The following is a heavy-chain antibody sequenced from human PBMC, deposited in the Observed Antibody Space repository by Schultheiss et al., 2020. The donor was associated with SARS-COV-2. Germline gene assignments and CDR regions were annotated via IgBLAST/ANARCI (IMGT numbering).Heavy chain of an antibody. CDR1: GFTFDDYA. D-gene: IGHD4-17*01. CDR2: ISYDGSNK. J-gene: IGHJ4*02. V-gene: IGHV3-30-3*01. CDR3: APSEWVYGDYDNDYGAMGADY. Sequence: GGSLRLSCAASGFTFDDYAMHWVRQAPGKGLEWVAVISYDGSNKYYADSVKGRFTISRDNSKNTLYLQMNSLRAEDTAVYYCAPSEWVYGDYDNDYGAMGADYWGQGTLVTVAS.